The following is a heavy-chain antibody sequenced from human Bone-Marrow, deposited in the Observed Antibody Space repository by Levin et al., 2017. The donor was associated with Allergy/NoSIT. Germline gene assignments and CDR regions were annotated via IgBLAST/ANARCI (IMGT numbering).Heavy chain of an antibody. D-gene: IGHD2-2*01. CDR1: GGTFNSYT. CDR3: AREEICSSTSCFYFDY. V-gene: IGHV1-69*04. CDR2: INPMLGVT. J-gene: IGHJ4*02. Sequence: KISCKSSGGTFNSYTINWMRQAPGQGLEWMGRINPMLGVTAYAQKFQGRVTITADTSTSTGYMEVSSLRSEDTAVYFCAREEICSSTSCFYFDYWGQGTLVTVSS.